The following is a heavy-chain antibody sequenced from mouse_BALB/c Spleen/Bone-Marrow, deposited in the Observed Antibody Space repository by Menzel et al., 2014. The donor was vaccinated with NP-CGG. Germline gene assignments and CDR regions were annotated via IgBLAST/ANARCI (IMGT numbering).Heavy chain of an antibody. D-gene: IGHD2-3*01. J-gene: IGHJ4*01. Sequence: EVQRVESGPELVKPGASVKISCKASGYSFTGYLMNWVMQSHGKSLEWIGRINPYNGDTFYNQKFKGKATLTVDKSSSTAHMELRSLASEDSAVYYCARGGLLRAMDYWGQGTSVTVSS. CDR2: INPYNGDT. V-gene: IGHV1-20*02. CDR3: ARGGLLRAMDY. CDR1: GYSFTGYL.